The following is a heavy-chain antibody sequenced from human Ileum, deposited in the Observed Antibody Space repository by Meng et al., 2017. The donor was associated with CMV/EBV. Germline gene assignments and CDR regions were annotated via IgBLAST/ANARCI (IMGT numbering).Heavy chain of an antibody. Sequence: TVSGASISSSSYYWGWIRQPPGKGLEWIGSMYYSGTTYYNPSLRSRVTMSVDTSKNQFSLKLNSVTAADTAVYYCARHEGLRFLGVDPWGQGSLVTVSS. V-gene: IGHV4-39*01. CDR2: MYYSGTT. J-gene: IGHJ5*02. D-gene: IGHD3-3*01. CDR1: GASISSSSYY. CDR3: ARHEGLRFLGVDP.